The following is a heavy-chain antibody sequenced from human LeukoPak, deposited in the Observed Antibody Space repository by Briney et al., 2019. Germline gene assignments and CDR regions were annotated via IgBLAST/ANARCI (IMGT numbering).Heavy chain of an antibody. CDR1: GFTFSSYE. Sequence: GGSLRLSCAASGFTFSSYEMNWVRQAPGKGLEWVSYISSSGSTIYYADSVKGRFTISRDNAKNPLYLQMNSLRAEDTAVYYCARELQYYYDSSGYHDYWGQGTLVTVSS. CDR2: ISSSGSTI. D-gene: IGHD3-22*01. CDR3: ARELQYYYDSSGYHDY. V-gene: IGHV3-48*03. J-gene: IGHJ4*02.